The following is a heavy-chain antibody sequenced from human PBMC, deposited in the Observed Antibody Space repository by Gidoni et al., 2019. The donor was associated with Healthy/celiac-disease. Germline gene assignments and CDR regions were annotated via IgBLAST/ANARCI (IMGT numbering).Heavy chain of an antibody. CDR1: GFTFLNAW. J-gene: IGHJ3*02. V-gene: IGHV3-15*01. D-gene: IGHD3-22*01. CDR2: IKSKTDCGTT. CDR3: TTDRRITMIVVVNDAFDI. Sequence: ELPLVESGGGLVKPGGSVRLYCAATGFTFLNAWMSWVRQAPGKGLEWVGRIKSKTDCGTTDYASPVKGRFNISRDDSKNTLYLQMNSLKTEDTAVYYCTTDRRITMIVVVNDAFDIWGQGTMVTVSS.